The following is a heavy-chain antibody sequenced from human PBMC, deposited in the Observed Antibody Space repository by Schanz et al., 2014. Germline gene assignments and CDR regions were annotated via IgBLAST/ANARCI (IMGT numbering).Heavy chain of an antibody. V-gene: IGHV3-48*01. D-gene: IGHD2-2*02. CDR1: GFTFRSYS. CDR2: ISSTSRAT. J-gene: IGHJ4*01. Sequence: EVQVVESGGGLVQPGGSLRLSCAASGFTFRSYSMNWVRQAPGKGLEWISYISSTSRATYYADSVKGRFTISRDNAKNSLFLQMNSLRAEDTAVYYCAGGEYQLLYGNWGHGTRVTVSS. CDR3: AGGEYQLLYGN.